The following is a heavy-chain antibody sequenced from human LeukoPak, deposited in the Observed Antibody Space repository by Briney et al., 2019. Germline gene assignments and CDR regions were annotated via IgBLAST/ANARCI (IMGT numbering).Heavy chain of an antibody. J-gene: IGHJ4*02. CDR1: GGSFSSYY. CDR2: IYYSGST. V-gene: IGHV4-39*01. D-gene: IGHD3-22*01. Sequence: SETLSLTCAVYGGSFSSYYWGWIRQPPGKGLEWIGSIYYSGSTYYNPSLKSRVTISVDTSKNQFSLKLSSVTAADTAVYYCARHPNPYYYDSSGYPFDYWGQGTLVTVSS. CDR3: ARHPNPYYYDSSGYPFDY.